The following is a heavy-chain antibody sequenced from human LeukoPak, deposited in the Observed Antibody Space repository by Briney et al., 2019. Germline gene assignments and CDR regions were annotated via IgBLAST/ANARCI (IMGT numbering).Heavy chain of an antibody. CDR1: GFTFSTYW. V-gene: IGHV3-7*01. D-gene: IGHD3-10*01. CDR2: IKPSGTET. J-gene: IGHJ4*02. CDR3: GRFGDEAGIDY. Sequence: PGGSLRLSCAASGFTFSTYWMTWVRQAPGKGLEWVANIKPSGTETYYGDPVKGRFTISRDNAKNLLYLQMSSLRAEDTVVYSCGRFGDEAGIDYWGQGTLVTVSS.